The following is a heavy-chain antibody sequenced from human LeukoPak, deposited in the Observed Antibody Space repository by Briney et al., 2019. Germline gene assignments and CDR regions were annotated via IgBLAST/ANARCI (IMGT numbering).Heavy chain of an antibody. D-gene: IGHD3-22*01. CDR1: GDSISTSNSY. CDR3: ARDTYYYDSSGYYAVDY. Sequence: PSETLYLTCTVSGDSISTSNSYWGWIRQPPGKGLEWIGSIYYSGNTYYNASLKSRVTISVDTSKNQFSLKLTSVTAADTAVYYCARDTYYYDSSGYYAVDYWGQGTLVTVSS. V-gene: IGHV4-39*02. CDR2: IYYSGNT. J-gene: IGHJ4*02.